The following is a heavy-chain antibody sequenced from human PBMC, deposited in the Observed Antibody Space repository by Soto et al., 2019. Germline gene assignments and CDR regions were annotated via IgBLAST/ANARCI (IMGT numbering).Heavy chain of an antibody. V-gene: IGHV4-59*01. CDR3: ARLLRPMIATVDY. J-gene: IGHJ4*02. CDR1: GGSISSYY. CDR2: IYYSGST. Sequence: SETLSLTCTVSGGSISSYYWSWIRQPPGKGLEWIGYIYYSGSTNYNPSLKSRVTISVDTSKNQFSLKLSSVTAADTAVYYCARLLRPMIATVDYWGQGTLVTVSS. D-gene: IGHD3-22*01.